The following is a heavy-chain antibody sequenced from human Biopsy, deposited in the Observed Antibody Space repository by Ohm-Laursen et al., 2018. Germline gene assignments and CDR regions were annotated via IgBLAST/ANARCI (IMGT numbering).Heavy chain of an antibody. J-gene: IGHJ1*01. V-gene: IGHV1-69*06. CDR3: ATKLTGYFHH. D-gene: IGHD1-1*01. Sequence: SVKVSCKAPGGTFSNYGVNWGRQAPGQGLEWLGGNIPILGTGNYAQKFQDRVTVAADTSTSTATMELRSLRSDNTAVYYYATKLTGYFHHWGQGTLVIVSS. CDR1: GGTFSNYG. CDR2: NIPILGTG.